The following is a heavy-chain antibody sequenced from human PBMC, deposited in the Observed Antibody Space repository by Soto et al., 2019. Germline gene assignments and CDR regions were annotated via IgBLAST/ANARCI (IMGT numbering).Heavy chain of an antibody. J-gene: IGHJ5*02. D-gene: IGHD2-2*01. CDR2: IYYSGIS. V-gene: IGHV4-39*01. CDR3: ARLHCDSPNCVPLDP. CDR1: GGSIRDDRYY. Sequence: QLQLQESGPGLVKPSETLSLTCTVSGGSIRDDRYYWGWIRQPPGKGLEWIGSIYYSGISSYNPSLKSRVTMSVDTSKKQLSLRLSSVTAADTAVYYCARLHCDSPNCVPLDPWGQGTLVIVSS.